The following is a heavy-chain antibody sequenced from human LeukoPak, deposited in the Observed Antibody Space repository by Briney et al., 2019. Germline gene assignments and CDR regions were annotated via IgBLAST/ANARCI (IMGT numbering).Heavy chain of an antibody. Sequence: SETLSLTCTVSGGSISSGGSIGSFYWSWIRQPAGKGLEWIGRIYTSGSTNYNPSLKSRVTISVDTSKNQFSLKLSSVTAADTAVYYCARGGTVLSGHYMDVWGKGTTVTVSS. J-gene: IGHJ6*03. CDR3: ARGGTVLSGHYMDV. CDR2: IYTSGST. V-gene: IGHV4-61*02. CDR1: GGSISSGGSIGSFY. D-gene: IGHD4-17*01.